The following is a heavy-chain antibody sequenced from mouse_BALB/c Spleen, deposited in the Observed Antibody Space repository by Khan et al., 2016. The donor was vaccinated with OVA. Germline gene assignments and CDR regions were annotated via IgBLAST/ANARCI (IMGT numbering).Heavy chain of an antibody. D-gene: IGHD4-1*01. Sequence: VQLQQSGAELVKPGASVKLSCTASGFNIKDTYMHWVKLRPEQGLEWIGRIDPANGYTKYDPKFQGKATITADTSSNTAYLQLSSLTSEDTAVYYCARDYWDVFAYWGQGTLVTVSA. CDR2: IDPANGYT. CDR3: ARDYWDVFAY. CDR1: GFNIKDTY. J-gene: IGHJ3*01. V-gene: IGHV14-3*02.